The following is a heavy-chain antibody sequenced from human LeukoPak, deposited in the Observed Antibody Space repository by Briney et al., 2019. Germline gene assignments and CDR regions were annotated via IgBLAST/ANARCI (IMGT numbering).Heavy chain of an antibody. CDR2: IKQDRSEK. V-gene: IGHV3-7*01. CDR3: ARDPHYDFWSGYHNWFDP. D-gene: IGHD3-3*01. CDR1: GFTFSSYW. Sequence: GGSLRLSCAASGFTFSSYWMSWVRQAPGKGLEWVANIKQDRSEKYYVDSVKGRFTISRDNAKNSLYLQMSSLRAEDTAVYYCARDPHYDFWSGYHNWFDPWGQGTLVTVSS. J-gene: IGHJ5*02.